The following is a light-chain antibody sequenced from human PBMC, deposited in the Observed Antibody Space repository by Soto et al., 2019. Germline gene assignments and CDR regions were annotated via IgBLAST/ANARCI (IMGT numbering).Light chain of an antibody. CDR1: SSNIGAEYD. CDR2: GDN. Sequence: QSVLTQPPSVSGAPGQRVAISCTGSSSNIGAEYDVHWYQQLPGTAPKRHIYGDNNRPAGVPDRFPGSKSGTSGSLGITGLQPEDEADYYCQSYDSSLTTFVFGTGTKVTV. J-gene: IGLJ1*01. CDR3: QSYDSSLTTFV. V-gene: IGLV1-40*01.